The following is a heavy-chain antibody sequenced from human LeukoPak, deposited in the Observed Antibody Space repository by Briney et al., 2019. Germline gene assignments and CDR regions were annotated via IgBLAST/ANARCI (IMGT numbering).Heavy chain of an antibody. CDR3: ARFRSDNYYYYGMDV. J-gene: IGHJ6*02. CDR1: GGSIRNSSFY. D-gene: IGHD3-22*01. Sequence: SETLSLTCAVSGGSIRNSSFYWGWIRQPPGKGLEWIASIYNSGTTYYNPSLKSRITIFVDMSKNQVSLKLRSVTAADTAVYYCARFRSDNYYYYGMDVWGQGTTVTVSS. V-gene: IGHV4-39*01. CDR2: IYNSGTT.